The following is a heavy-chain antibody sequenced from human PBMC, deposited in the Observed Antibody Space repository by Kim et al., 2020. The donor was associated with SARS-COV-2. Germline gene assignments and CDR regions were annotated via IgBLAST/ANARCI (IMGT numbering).Heavy chain of an antibody. D-gene: IGHD3-10*01. CDR1: GFPFSNFA. CDR3: AKGGWVDF. V-gene: IGHV3-23*01. Sequence: GGSLRLSSSASGFPFSNFAMSWVRQAPGKGLEWLSHITKSGDNTHYADSVKGRFTISRDNTENTLFLQMSSLRAEDTAVYYCAKGGWVDFLGQGTTVTVS. J-gene: IGHJ6*02. CDR2: ITKSGDNT.